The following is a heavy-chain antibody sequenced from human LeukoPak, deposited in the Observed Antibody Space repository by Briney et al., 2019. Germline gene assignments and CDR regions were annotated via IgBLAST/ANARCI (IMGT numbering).Heavy chain of an antibody. CDR3: ARDYVDDIPMIKDY. J-gene: IGHJ4*02. Sequence: ASVKVSCKASGYTFTSYHMHWVRQAPGQGLEWMGKINLSGGSTTYAQKFQGRVTMTRDTSTSTVYMELSSLRSEDTAVYYCARDYVDDIPMIKDYWGQGALVTVSS. D-gene: IGHD2-8*01. CDR1: GYTFTSYH. CDR2: INLSGGST. V-gene: IGHV1-46*01.